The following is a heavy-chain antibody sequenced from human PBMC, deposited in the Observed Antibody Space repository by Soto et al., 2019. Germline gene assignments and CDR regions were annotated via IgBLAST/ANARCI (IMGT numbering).Heavy chain of an antibody. CDR3: AKDPEGLMLSFFDY. CDR2: ISGSGGST. J-gene: IGHJ4*02. D-gene: IGHD2-8*01. Sequence: GGSLRLSCAASGFTFSSYAMSWVRQAPGKGLEWVSAISGSGGSTYYADSVKGRFTISRDNSKHTLYLQMNSLRAEDTAVYYCAKDPEGLMLSFFDYWGQGTLVTVSS. V-gene: IGHV3-23*01. CDR1: GFTFSSYA.